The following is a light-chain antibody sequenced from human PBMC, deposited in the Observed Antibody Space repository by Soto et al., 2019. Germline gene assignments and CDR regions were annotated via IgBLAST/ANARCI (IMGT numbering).Light chain of an antibody. CDR3: QHYNNAPYT. V-gene: IGKV1-27*01. J-gene: IGKJ2*01. Sequence: DIQMTQSPSSLSASVGDRVTITCRASQGISNYLAWYQQKPGKVPKLLIYSASTLQSGVPSRFSGSGSGTDFPLTISSLEPEYVATYYCQHYNNAPYTFGQGTKLEIK. CDR1: QGISNY. CDR2: SAS.